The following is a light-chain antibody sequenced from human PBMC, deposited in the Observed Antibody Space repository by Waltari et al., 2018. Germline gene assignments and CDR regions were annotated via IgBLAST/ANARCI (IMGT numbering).Light chain of an antibody. CDR1: QGVSSY. V-gene: IGKV3D-11*01. J-gene: IGKJ4*01. CDR2: DAS. CDR3: QQRSNWLT. Sequence: ATPSCRASQGVSSYLAWYQQKPGQAPRLLIYDASNRATGIPARFSGSGPGTDFTLTISSLEPEDFAVYYCQQRSNWLTFGGGTKVEIK.